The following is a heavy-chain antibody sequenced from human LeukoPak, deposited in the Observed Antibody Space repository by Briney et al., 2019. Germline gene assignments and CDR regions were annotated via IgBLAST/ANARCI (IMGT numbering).Heavy chain of an antibody. V-gene: IGHV1-18*04. J-gene: IGHJ4*02. CDR2: ISAYNGNT. CDR3: YYYDSSGYTDY. CDR1: GYTFTSYG. Sequence: GASVKVPCKASGYTFTSYGISWVRQAPGQGLEWMGWISAYNGNTNYAQKLQGRVTMTTDTSTSTAYMELRSLRSDDTAVYYCYYYDSSGYTDYWGQGTLVTVSS. D-gene: IGHD3-22*01.